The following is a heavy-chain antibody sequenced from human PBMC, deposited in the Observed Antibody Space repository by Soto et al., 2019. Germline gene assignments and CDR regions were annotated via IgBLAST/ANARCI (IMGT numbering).Heavy chain of an antibody. Sequence: QVQLVESGGGLVKPGGSLRLSCAASGFTFSDYYMRWIRQAPGKGLEWVSYISSSGSTIYYADSVKGRFTISRDNAKNSLDLQMNSLRAEDTAVYYCARGPYEYVWGRDPPHFDYWGQGTLVTVSS. CDR1: GFTFSDYY. V-gene: IGHV3-11*01. J-gene: IGHJ4*02. CDR3: ARGPYEYVWGRDPPHFDY. D-gene: IGHD3-16*02. CDR2: ISSSGSTI.